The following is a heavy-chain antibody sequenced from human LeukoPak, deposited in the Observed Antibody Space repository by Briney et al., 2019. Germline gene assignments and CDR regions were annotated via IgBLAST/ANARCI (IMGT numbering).Heavy chain of an antibody. J-gene: IGHJ6*02. CDR2: IYYSGTT. CDR1: GGSIGRYY. CDR3: AREDPQTRVPEGMDV. V-gene: IGHV4-59*01. Sequence: SETLSLTCTVSGGSIGRYYWSWIRQSTAKGLEWIGYIYYSGTTNYNPSLKSRVTISVDTSKNQFSLKLSSVTAADTAVYYCAREDPQTRVPEGMDVWGQGTTVTVSS. D-gene: IGHD4/OR15-4a*01.